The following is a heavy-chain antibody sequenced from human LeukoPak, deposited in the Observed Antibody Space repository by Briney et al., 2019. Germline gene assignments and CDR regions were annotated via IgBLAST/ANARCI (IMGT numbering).Heavy chain of an antibody. CDR2: MSADGGST. J-gene: IGHJ4*02. D-gene: IGHD2-2*01. Sequence: GGSLRLSCAASGFTFSSYAMSWVRQAPGKGLEWVSAMSADGGSTYYADSVKGRFTISRDNSKNTLYLQVNSLRAEDTAVYYCAKAAYCSSTSCPLDYWGQGTLVTVSS. V-gene: IGHV3-23*01. CDR3: AKAAYCSSTSCPLDY. CDR1: GFTFSSYA.